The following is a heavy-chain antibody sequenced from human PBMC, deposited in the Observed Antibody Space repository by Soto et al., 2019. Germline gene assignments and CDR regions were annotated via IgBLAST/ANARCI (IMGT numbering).Heavy chain of an antibody. Sequence: ASVKVSCKASGYTFTDYYVHWVRQAPGQGLEWMGWINPNSGGTKSAQKFQGRVTMTRDTSISTAYMELSRLRSDDTAVYYCARRKGDYYDSSGYHYYFDYWGQGTLVTVSS. CDR3: ARRKGDYYDSSGYHYYFDY. V-gene: IGHV1-2*02. CDR1: GYTFTDYY. J-gene: IGHJ4*02. CDR2: INPNSGGT. D-gene: IGHD3-22*01.